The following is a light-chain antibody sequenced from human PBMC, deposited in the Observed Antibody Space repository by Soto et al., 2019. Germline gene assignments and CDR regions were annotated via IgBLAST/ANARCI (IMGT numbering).Light chain of an antibody. CDR3: QQYNSYEGT. CDR2: DAS. J-gene: IGKJ1*01. Sequence: DIQMTQSPSTLSASVGDRVTITCRASQSISSWLAWYQQKPGKAPKLLIYDASSLESGVPSRFSGSGSGTEITLTISSLQPDDFATYYCQQYNSYEGTFGQGPKVEIK. CDR1: QSISSW. V-gene: IGKV1-5*01.